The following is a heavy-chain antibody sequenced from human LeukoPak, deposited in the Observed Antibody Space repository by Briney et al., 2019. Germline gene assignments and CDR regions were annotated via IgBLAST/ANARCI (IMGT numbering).Heavy chain of an antibody. V-gene: IGHV4-39*07. Sequence: KPSETLSLTCTVSGGSISSSSYYWGWIRQPPGKGLEWIGSIYYSGSTYYNPSLKSRVTISVDTSKNQFSLKLSSVTAVDTAVYYCARDRSGDYDYWGQGTLVTVSS. CDR2: IYYSGST. CDR1: GGSISSSSYY. J-gene: IGHJ4*02. D-gene: IGHD3-10*01. CDR3: ARDRSGDYDY.